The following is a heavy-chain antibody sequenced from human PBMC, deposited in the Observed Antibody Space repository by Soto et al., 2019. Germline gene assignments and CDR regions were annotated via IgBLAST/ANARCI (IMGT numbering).Heavy chain of an antibody. CDR2: SHQSGHT. D-gene: IGHD6-13*01. CDR3: ATRDTSRFY. V-gene: IGHV4-4*02. CDR1: GVSISSHDW. Sequence: QVQLQESGPGLVKPSGTLSLTCAVSGVSISSHDWWTWVRQPPGKGLEWIGESHQSGHTNYKSSPXSLVTISVDKSNHQSSLNLSSVTVADTAVYYCATRDTSRFYWGQGTLVTVSS. J-gene: IGHJ4*02.